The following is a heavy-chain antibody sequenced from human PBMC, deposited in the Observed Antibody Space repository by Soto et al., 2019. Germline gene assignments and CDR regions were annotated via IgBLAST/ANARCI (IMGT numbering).Heavy chain of an antibody. Sequence: QVQLVESGGGVVQPGRSLTLSCAASGFPFTSYAIHWVRQAPGKGLEWVAVISHDGGIKHYADSVKGRFTISRDNSKNTLYLQRNSLRDEDTAVYHCARDKVRGRGIGMDVWGQGTTVTVSS. V-gene: IGHV3-30-3*01. J-gene: IGHJ6*02. CDR2: ISHDGGIK. D-gene: IGHD3-10*01. CDR3: ARDKVRGRGIGMDV. CDR1: GFPFTSYA.